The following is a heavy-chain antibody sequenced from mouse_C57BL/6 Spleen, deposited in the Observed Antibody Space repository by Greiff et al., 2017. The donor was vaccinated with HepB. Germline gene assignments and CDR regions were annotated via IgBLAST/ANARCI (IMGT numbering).Heavy chain of an antibody. CDR3: ARGYDYDVRGKYFDY. J-gene: IGHJ2*01. V-gene: IGHV5-4*03. CDR1: GFTFSSYA. CDR2: ISDGGSYT. Sequence: EVKLVESGGGLVKPGGSLKLSCAASGFTFSSYAMSWVRQTPEKRLEWVATISDGGSYTYYPDNVKGRFTISRDNAKNNLYLQMSHLKSEDTAMYYCARGYDYDVRGKYFDYWGQGTTLTVSS. D-gene: IGHD2-4*01.